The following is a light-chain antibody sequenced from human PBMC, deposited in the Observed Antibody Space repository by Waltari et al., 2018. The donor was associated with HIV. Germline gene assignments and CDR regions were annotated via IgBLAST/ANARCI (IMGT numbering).Light chain of an antibody. CDR2: GAS. Sequence: EIVMTQSPATLSVSPGERATLSCRASQSVNNNLAWYQQKPGQAPRLLISGASTRATGVPARFSGSGSGTDFTLTISSLQSEDFGIYYCQQYNNWPPLTFGGGTKVEIK. V-gene: IGKV3-15*01. CDR1: QSVNNN. J-gene: IGKJ4*01. CDR3: QQYNNWPPLT.